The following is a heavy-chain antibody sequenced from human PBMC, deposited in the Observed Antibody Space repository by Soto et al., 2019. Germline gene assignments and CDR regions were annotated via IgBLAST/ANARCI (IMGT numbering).Heavy chain of an antibody. Sequence: SETLSLTCTVSGGSMSSNYWTWIRQSPWKGLEWIGYIYYTGSTKYNPSLQSRVTISLDTSKNQFSLRLTSVTSADTAVYYCERGGSYGDFFDYWGQGAKVTFSS. CDR3: ERGGSYGDFFDY. V-gene: IGHV4-59*01. J-gene: IGHJ4*02. CDR2: IYYTGST. CDR1: GGSMSSNY. D-gene: IGHD4-17*01.